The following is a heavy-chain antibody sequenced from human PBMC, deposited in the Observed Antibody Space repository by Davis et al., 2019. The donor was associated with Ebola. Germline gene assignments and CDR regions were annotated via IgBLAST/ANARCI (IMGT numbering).Heavy chain of an antibody. CDR2: ISYDGRNK. J-gene: IGHJ4*02. Sequence: GGSLRLSCAASGFSFSSYAMHWVRQAPGKGLEWVAFISYDGRNKYYADSVKGRFTFSRDNPKNTLYLQMDTLRVEDTALYYCTKGQGYFLDFWGQGTLVTVSS. V-gene: IGHV3-30*02. D-gene: IGHD6-13*01. CDR3: TKGQGYFLDF. CDR1: GFSFSSYA.